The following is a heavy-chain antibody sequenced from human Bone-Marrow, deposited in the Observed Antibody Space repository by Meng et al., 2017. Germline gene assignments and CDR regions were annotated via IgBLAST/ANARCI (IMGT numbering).Heavy chain of an antibody. J-gene: IGHJ6*02. CDR2: INPSGGST. CDR3: ARESVVVVAATIADYYYYGMDV. CDR1: GYTFTSYD. D-gene: IGHD2-15*01. Sequence: ASVKVSCKASGYTFTSYDINWVRQAPGQGLEWMGIINPSGGSTSYEQKFQGRVTMTRDTSTSTVYMELSSLRSEDTAVYYCARESVVVVAATIADYYYYGMDVWGQGTTVTVSS. V-gene: IGHV1-46*01.